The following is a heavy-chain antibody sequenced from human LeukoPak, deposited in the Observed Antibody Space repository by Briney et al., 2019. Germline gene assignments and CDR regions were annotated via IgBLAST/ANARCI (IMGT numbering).Heavy chain of an antibody. CDR2: ISGSGNTI. J-gene: IGHJ4*02. CDR3: ARVAYGDYSIDY. Sequence: TGGSLRLSCAASGFTFSDYYMSWIRQAPGKGLEWVSYISGSGNTIYYADSMKGRFAISSDNAKNSLYLQMSSLRAEDTAVYYCARVAYGDYSIDYWGQGTLVTVSS. D-gene: IGHD4-17*01. CDR1: GFTFSDYY. V-gene: IGHV3-11*01.